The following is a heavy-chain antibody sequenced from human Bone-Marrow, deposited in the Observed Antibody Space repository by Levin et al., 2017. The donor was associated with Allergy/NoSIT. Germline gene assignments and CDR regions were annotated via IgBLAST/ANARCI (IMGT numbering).Heavy chain of an antibody. V-gene: IGHV3-30*18. J-gene: IGHJ6*02. CDR1: GFTFSSYG. D-gene: IGHD4-17*01. CDR2: ISYDGSNK. Sequence: GGSLRLSCAASGFTFSSYGKHWVRQAPGQGLEWGAVISYDGSNKYYADSVKGRFTISRDNSKNTLYLQMNSLRAEDTAVYYCAKAVSTVTFGYYYGMDVWGQGTTVTVSS. CDR3: AKAVSTVTFGYYYGMDV.